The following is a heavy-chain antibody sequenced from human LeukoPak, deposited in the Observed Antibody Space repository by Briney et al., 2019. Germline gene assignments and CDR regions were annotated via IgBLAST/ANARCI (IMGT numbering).Heavy chain of an antibody. CDR2: IDWDDNK. CDR3: ARTPRGTCYDY. Sequence: SGPTLVNPTQTLTLTCTFSGFSLTTNGMRVSWIRQTPGKALEWLARIDWDDNKFCSTSLKTRLTISKDTSRNQVVLTMTNMDPVDTATYYCARTPRGTCYDYWGQGTLVTVSS. D-gene: IGHD2-15*01. V-gene: IGHV2-70*04. J-gene: IGHJ4*02. CDR1: GFSLTTNGMR.